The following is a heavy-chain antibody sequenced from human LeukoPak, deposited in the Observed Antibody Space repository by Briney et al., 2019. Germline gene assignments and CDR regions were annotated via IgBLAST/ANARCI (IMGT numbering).Heavy chain of an antibody. D-gene: IGHD2-21*02. Sequence: PSETLTLTCAVPGYSIRSGYYWGWTRQPPGKGLEWIGSIYHSGSTYYNPSLKSRVTISVDTSKNQFTLKLSSVTAADTAVYYCARDWVVVVTAAPGVFDYWGQGTLVTVSS. CDR2: IYHSGST. J-gene: IGHJ4*02. V-gene: IGHV4-38-2*02. CDR3: ARDWVVVVTAAPGVFDY. CDR1: GYSIRSGYY.